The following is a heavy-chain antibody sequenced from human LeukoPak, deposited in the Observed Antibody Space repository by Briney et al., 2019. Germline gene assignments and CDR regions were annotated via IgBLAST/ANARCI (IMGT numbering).Heavy chain of an antibody. V-gene: IGHV3-23*01. CDR3: AKDAGYYYYRRGYYNRGAFDI. CDR1: GFTFSSYA. D-gene: IGHD3-22*01. Sequence: PGGSLRLSCAASGFTFSSYAMRWVRQAPGKGREWVSALSGSGGSTYSPDSVKGRFTISRDNSKNTLYLQMNSLRAEDTAVYYCAKDAGYYYYRRGYYNRGAFDIWGQGTLVTVSS. CDR2: LSGSGGST. J-gene: IGHJ3*02.